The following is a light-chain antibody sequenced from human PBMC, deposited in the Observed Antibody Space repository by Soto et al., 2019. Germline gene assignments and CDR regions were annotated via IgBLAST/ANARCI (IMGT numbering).Light chain of an antibody. CDR2: GAS. CDR3: QQYGSSPMT. Sequence: EIVLTESPGTLSLSPGERATLSCRASQSVTSNYLAWYQQKPGQAPRLLIYGASSRATGIPDRVSGRGSWTDLTLTISRLEPEDFSVYYCQQYGSSPMTFGQGTRLEIK. V-gene: IGKV3-20*01. J-gene: IGKJ5*01. CDR1: QSVTSNY.